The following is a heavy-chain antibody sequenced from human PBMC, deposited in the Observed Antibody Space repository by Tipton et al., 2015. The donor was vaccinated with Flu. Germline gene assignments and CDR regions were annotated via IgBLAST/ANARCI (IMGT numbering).Heavy chain of an antibody. J-gene: IGHJ4*02. Sequence: SLRLSCAASGFTFSRYAMSWVRQAPGKGLEWVSTISGSGGRTCGRTCYADSVKGRFTISRDNSKDTLYLQVDSLRVKDTAIYYCAKVIPEIVSGLDYWGQGTLVTVSS. V-gene: IGHV3-23*01. CDR2: ISGSGGRTCGRT. CDR1: GFTFSRYA. CDR3: AKVIPEIVSGLDY. D-gene: IGHD5/OR15-5a*01.